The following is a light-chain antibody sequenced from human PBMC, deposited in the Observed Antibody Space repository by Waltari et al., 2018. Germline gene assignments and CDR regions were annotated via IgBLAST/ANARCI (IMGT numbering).Light chain of an antibody. V-gene: IGKV3-20*01. CDR2: GAS. CDR1: QSVSSSY. Sequence: EIVLTPSPGTLSLSPGERATLSCRASQSVSSSYLAWYQQKPGQAPRLLIYGASSRATGIPDRFSGSGSGTDFTLTISRLEPEDFGVYYCQQYGSSPPLTFGGGTKVEIK. J-gene: IGKJ4*01. CDR3: QQYGSSPPLT.